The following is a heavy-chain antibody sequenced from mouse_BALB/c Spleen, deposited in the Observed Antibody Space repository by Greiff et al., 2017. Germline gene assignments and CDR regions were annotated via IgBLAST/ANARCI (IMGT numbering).Heavy chain of an antibody. J-gene: IGHJ4*01. CDR2: INPYNDGT. CDR1: GYTFTSYV. D-gene: IGHD2-3*01. CDR3: ARRWLLRGYYAMDY. Sequence: EVKLMESGPELVKPGASVKMSCKASGYTFTSYVMHWVKQKPGQGLEWIGYINPYNDGTKYNEKFKGKATLTSDKSSSTAYMELSSLTSEDSAVYYFARRWLLRGYYAMDYWGQGTSVTVSS. V-gene: IGHV1-14*01.